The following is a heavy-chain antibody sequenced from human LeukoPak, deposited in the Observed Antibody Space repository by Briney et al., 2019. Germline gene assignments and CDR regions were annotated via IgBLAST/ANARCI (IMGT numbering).Heavy chain of an antibody. CDR3: ARRPNAGFYGIAY. J-gene: IGHJ4*02. CDR1: GLTFSNAW. V-gene: IGHV3-66*04. Sequence: AGGSLRLSCAASGLTFSNAWMSWVRQAPGKGLEWVSVIYSGGNTYYADSVKGRFTISRDSSKNTLYLQMNSLRAEDTAVYYCARRPNAGFYGIAYWGEGTLVTVSS. CDR2: IYSGGNT. D-gene: IGHD2/OR15-2a*01.